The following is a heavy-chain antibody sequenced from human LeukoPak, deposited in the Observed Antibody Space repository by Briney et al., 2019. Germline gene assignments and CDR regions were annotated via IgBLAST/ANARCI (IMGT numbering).Heavy chain of an antibody. CDR2: ISGHGGGT. J-gene: IGHJ6*02. CDR3: AKDISYGDYANPEQSNCYSFYGMDV. V-gene: IGHV3-43*02. CDR1: GFTFDGSA. D-gene: IGHD4-17*01. Sequence: PGGSLRLSCAATGFTFDGSAMHWVRQAPGKGLEWVSLISGHGGGTYYADSVKGRFTISRDNSKNSLYLQMNSLRTEDTALYYCAKDISYGDYANPEQSNCYSFYGMDVWGQGSTVTVSS.